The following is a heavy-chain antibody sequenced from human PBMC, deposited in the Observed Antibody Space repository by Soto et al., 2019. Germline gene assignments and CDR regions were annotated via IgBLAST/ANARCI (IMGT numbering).Heavy chain of an antibody. CDR1: GFTFSWHG. Sequence: EVQLVESGGGLVKPGGSLRLSCVASGFTFSWHGMNWVRQAPGKGLEWVSSISNGSRYIYYADSVKDRFIISRDNAKNSLNLQMNSLRAEDTALYYCATTTETSDFDYWGQGTLVTVSS. CDR3: ATTTETSDFDY. V-gene: IGHV3-21*01. CDR2: ISNGSRYI. J-gene: IGHJ4*02. D-gene: IGHD4-17*01.